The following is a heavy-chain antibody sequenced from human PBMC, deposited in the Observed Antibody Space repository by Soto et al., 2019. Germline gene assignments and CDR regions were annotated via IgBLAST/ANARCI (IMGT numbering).Heavy chain of an antibody. J-gene: IGHJ4*02. Sequence: QVQLGESGGGVVQPGRSLRLSCAASGFTVSSYAMHWVRQAPGKGLEWVAVISYDGSNKYYADSVKGRFTISRDNSKNTLYLQMNRLRAEDTAVYCCARDREGGWLVISHDFDYWGQGTLVTVSS. CDR1: GFTVSSYA. D-gene: IGHD6-19*01. CDR2: ISYDGSNK. CDR3: ARDREGGWLVISHDFDY. V-gene: IGHV3-30-3*01.